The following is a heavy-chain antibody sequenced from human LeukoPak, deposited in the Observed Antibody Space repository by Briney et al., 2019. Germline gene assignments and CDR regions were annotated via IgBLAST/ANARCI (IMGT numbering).Heavy chain of an antibody. Sequence: PGGSLRLSCAASGFTFSSYSMNWVRQAPGKGLEWVSSISSSSSYIYYADSVKGRFTISRDNAKNSLYLQMNSLRAEDTAVYYCARQRYQRDALDIWGQGTMVTVSS. CDR3: ARQRYQRDALDI. J-gene: IGHJ3*02. CDR1: GFTFSSYS. CDR2: ISSSSSYI. V-gene: IGHV3-21*01. D-gene: IGHD2-2*01.